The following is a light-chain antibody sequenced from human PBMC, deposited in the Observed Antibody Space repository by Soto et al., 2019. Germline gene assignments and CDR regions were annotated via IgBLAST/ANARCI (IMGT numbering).Light chain of an antibody. CDR3: SSYTNSNTPYV. CDR2: EVT. V-gene: IGLV2-14*01. Sequence: QSALTQPASVSGSPGQSITISCTGTSSDVGDFNYVSWYQQHPGKAPKLMIYEVTNRPSGVSNRFSGSKSGNTASLTISGLQAADEADYYCSSYTNSNTPYVFGTGTKLTVL. J-gene: IGLJ1*01. CDR1: SSDVGDFNY.